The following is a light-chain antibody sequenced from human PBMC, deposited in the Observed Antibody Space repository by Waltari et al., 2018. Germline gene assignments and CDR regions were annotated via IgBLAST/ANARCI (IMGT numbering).Light chain of an antibody. CDR1: SSDVGFYNY. V-gene: IGLV2-14*01. CDR3: NSYTGSSSWV. J-gene: IGLJ3*02. Sequence: QSALTQPASVSGSPGQSLTISCTGTSSDVGFYNYVSWYQQHPGKVPKLIIYDVSERPSGVSDRFSGSKSGNTASLTISGLQAEDEADYYCNSYTGSSSWVFGGGTKLTVL. CDR2: DVS.